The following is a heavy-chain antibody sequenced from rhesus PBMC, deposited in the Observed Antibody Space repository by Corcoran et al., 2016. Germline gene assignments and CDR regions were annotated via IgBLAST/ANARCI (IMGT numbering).Heavy chain of an antibody. CDR1: GGPISGYYS. D-gene: IGHD2-21*01. CDR3: ARDRGYGSGFEYFEF. V-gene: IGHV4-73*01. Sequence: QVQLQQWGEGLVKPSETLSLTCAVDGGPISGYYSWSWVRQPPGRGVEWIGYIYGKSASTNSHPSLKNRVTISKDTSKNQFSLKLSSVTAADTAVYYCARDRGYGSGFEYFEFWGQGALVTVSS. CDR2: IYGKSAST. J-gene: IGHJ1*01.